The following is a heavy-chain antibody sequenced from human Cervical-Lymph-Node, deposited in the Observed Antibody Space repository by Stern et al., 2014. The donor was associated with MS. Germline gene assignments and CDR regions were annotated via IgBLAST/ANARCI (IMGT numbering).Heavy chain of an antibody. CDR2: ISANNGAT. CDR1: TYTFRNYG. CDR3: ARGGAYCSGGNCYSLDY. J-gene: IGHJ4*02. D-gene: IGHD2-15*01. V-gene: IGHV1-18*01. Sequence: MQLVESGPEVKKPGASVKVSCTASTYTFRNYGITWVRQAPGQGLEWMGWISANNGATNYAQKFQGRVTMTTDTSTSTAYMELRGLRSDDTALYFCARGGAYCSGGNCYSLDYWGQGTLVTVSS.